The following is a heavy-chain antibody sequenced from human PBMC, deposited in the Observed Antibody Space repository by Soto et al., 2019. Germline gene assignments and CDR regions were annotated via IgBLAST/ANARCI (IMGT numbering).Heavy chain of an antibody. V-gene: IGHV1-46*01. CDR2: INPSGGST. CDR3: ARVRGGELYDGMDV. CDR1: GYTFTSYY. Sequence: QVQLVQSGAEVKKPGASVKVSCKASGYTFTSYYIHCVRQAPVQGLEWMGVINPSGGSTSYAQKFQGRVTMTRDTSTSTVYMELSSLRSEDTAVYYCARVRGGELYDGMDVWGQGTTVTVSS. J-gene: IGHJ6*02. D-gene: IGHD3-10*01.